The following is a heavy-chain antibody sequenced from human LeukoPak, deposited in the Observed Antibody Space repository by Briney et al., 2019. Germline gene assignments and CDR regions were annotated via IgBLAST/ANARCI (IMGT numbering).Heavy chain of an antibody. Sequence: GGSLRLSCAASGFTFSDYHMSWIRQAPGKGLEWVSYISSSGSTIYYADSVKGRFTISRDNAKNSLYLQMNSLRAEDTAVYYCARENRQQLDAFDIWGQGTMVTVSS. CDR3: ARENRQQLDAFDI. CDR1: GFTFSDYH. CDR2: ISSSGSTI. V-gene: IGHV3-11*01. J-gene: IGHJ3*02. D-gene: IGHD6-13*01.